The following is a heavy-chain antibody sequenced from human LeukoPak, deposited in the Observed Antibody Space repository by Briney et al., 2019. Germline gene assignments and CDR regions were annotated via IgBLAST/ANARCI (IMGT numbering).Heavy chain of an antibody. D-gene: IGHD6-25*01. Sequence: GGSLRLSCAASGFTFTSHSMNWVRQAPGKGLEWVSSIGSRITSIYYADSVKGRFTISRDNAKNSLYLQMNSLRAEDTAVYYCARESSESFDIWGQGTMVTVSS. CDR3: ARESSESFDI. CDR1: GFTFTSHS. V-gene: IGHV3-21*01. CDR2: IGSRITSI. J-gene: IGHJ3*02.